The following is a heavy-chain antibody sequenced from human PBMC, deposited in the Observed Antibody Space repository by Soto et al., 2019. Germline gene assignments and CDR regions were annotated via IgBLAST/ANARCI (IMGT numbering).Heavy chain of an antibody. V-gene: IGHV4-39*01. CDR2: IYYSGCT. Sequence: GTLTLTCTVSGGSITSTIYYWGWIRPPPGQGLEWSGSIYYSGCTSSNPSFKSRGTMFVDTSKNQSSLMLISVTAADTADYYYARQVNYRDSTGYYYYFDYWGQGALVTVSS. J-gene: IGHJ4*02. CDR3: ARQVNYRDSTGYYYYFDY. CDR1: GGSITSTIYY. D-gene: IGHD3-22*01.